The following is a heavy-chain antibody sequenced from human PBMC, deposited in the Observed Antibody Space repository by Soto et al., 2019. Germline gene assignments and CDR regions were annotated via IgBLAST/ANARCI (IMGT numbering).Heavy chain of an antibody. CDR1: GDSFSGYF. D-gene: IGHD2-8*01. J-gene: IGHJ4*02. CDR3: ARGGHGMLSPNFGY. CDR2: ITEGGTT. Sequence: SETLSLTCAVHGDSFSGYFWTWIRQPPGKGLEWIAEITEGGTTNYSPSLKSRVSIAVDSSKRQFSLTLSSVTAADTAMYYCARGGHGMLSPNFGYLRQGSLGTVSS. V-gene: IGHV4-34*01.